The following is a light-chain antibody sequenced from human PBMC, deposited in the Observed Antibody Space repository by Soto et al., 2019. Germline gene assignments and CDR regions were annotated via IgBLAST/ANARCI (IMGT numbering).Light chain of an antibody. Sequence: DIQMTQSPPTLSAFVGDRVTITCRASQSIGSWLAWYQQKPGKAPNLLIYKASSLESGVPSRFSGSGSGTEFTLTISSLQPDDFATYYCQQYNSYWTFGQGTKVEIK. J-gene: IGKJ1*01. CDR1: QSIGSW. CDR3: QQYNSYWT. V-gene: IGKV1-5*03. CDR2: KAS.